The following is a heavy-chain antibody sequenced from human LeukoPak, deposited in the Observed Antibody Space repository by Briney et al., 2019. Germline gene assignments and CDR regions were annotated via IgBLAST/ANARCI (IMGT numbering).Heavy chain of an antibody. V-gene: IGHV3-48*03. J-gene: IGHJ6*03. Sequence: GGSLRLSCAASGFTFSSYEMNWVRQAPGKGLEWVSYISSSGSPIYYADSVKGRFTISRDNAKNSLYLQMNSLRAEDTAIYYCARVINFYYYMDVWGKGTTVIISS. CDR2: ISSSGSPI. D-gene: IGHD2/OR15-2a*01. CDR3: ARVINFYYYMDV. CDR1: GFTFSSYE.